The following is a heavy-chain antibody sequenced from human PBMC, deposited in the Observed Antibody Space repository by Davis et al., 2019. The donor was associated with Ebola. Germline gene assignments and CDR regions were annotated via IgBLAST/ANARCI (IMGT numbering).Heavy chain of an antibody. J-gene: IGHJ4*02. D-gene: IGHD1-14*01. CDR3: AKPTARSCLGAVCFPDY. Sequence: GGSLRLSCAASGYTFRIHAMTWVRQAPGKGLEWVSALSGSGGLSFYADSVKGRFIIPRDNSKSTLYLQMSSLRAEDTAIYYCAKPTARSCLGAVCFPDYWGQGTLVTVSS. CDR2: LSGSGGLS. CDR1: GYTFRIHA. V-gene: IGHV3-23*01.